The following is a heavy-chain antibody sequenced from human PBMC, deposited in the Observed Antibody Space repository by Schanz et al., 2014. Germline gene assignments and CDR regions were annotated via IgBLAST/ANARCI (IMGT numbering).Heavy chain of an antibody. CDR2: FYNPGST. Sequence: QVQLQESGPGLVKPSETLSLTCTVSGDSVNSNYWNWIRQSPGRGLEWIGHFYNPGSTNYNPSLKSRPPISKDPPPNQFSLKRTPVPAADTAVYFCARNKYTSGWYYFDYWGQGVLVTVSS. D-gene: IGHD6-19*01. CDR3: ARNKYTSGWYYFDY. V-gene: IGHV4-59*08. J-gene: IGHJ4*02. CDR1: GDSVNSNY.